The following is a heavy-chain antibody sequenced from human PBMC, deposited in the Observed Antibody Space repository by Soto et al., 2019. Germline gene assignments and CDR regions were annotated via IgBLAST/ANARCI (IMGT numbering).Heavy chain of an antibody. Sequence: GSLRLSCAASGFTFSDYYMSWIRQAPGKGLEWVSYISSSGSTIYYADSVKGRFTISRDNAKNSLYLQMNSLRAEDTAVYYCARYGPVTSVRGVIIAAYYIHYWGQGTRVTVSS. J-gene: IGHJ4*02. CDR3: ARYGPVTSVRGVIIAAYYIHY. CDR1: GFTFSDYY. V-gene: IGHV3-11*01. D-gene: IGHD3-10*01. CDR2: ISSSGSTI.